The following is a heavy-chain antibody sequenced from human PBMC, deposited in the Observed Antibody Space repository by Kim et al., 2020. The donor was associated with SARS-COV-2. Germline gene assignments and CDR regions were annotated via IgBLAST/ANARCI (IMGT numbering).Heavy chain of an antibody. CDR1: EFTFSSYW. CDR2: IKGDGSRK. D-gene: IGHD3-3*01. CDR3: ATDLNWSGP. J-gene: IGHJ5*02. V-gene: IGHV3-7*03. Sequence: GGSLRLSCSASEFTFSSYWMVWVRQAPGKGLDWVASIKGDGSRKQYVDSVKGRFTVFRDNAENSLYMEMNSLRVQDTAVYYCATDLNWSGPWGQGTAVTVYS.